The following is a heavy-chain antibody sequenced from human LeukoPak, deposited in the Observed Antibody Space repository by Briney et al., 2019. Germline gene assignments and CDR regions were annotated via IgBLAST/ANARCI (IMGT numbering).Heavy chain of an antibody. J-gene: IGHJ4*02. CDR2: ISSSSSTI. Sequence: GGSLRLSCAASGFTFSSYSMNWVRQAPGKGLEWVSYISSSSSTIYYADSVKGRFTISRDNAKNSLYLQMNSLRAEDTAVYYCARSTTVTTLGYWGQGTLVTVSS. CDR1: GFTFSSYS. CDR3: ARSTTVTTLGY. V-gene: IGHV3-48*04. D-gene: IGHD4-11*01.